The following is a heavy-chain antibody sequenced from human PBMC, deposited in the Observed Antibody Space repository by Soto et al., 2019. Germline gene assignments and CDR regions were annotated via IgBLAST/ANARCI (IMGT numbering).Heavy chain of an antibody. V-gene: IGHV4-59*12. CDR1: GDSISASY. CDR2: IHYSGGN. Sequence: QVQLQESGPGLVKPSETLSLTCTVSGDSISASYWSWIRQPPGKGLEWIGYIHYSGGNNYNPSLESRVAMSVETSENQFSLGLASVTAADTAIYYCARRPAVAAFDWSFDLWGRGTLVTVSS. D-gene: IGHD6-19*01. CDR3: ARRPAVAAFDWSFDL. J-gene: IGHJ2*01.